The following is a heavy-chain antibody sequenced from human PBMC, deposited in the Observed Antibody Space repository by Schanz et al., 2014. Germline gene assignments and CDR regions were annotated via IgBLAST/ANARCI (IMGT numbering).Heavy chain of an antibody. Sequence: QLAESGGGLVQPGGSLRLSCAASGFTFRDYYMSWIRQAPGKGLEWVSYICSSGNTIYYADSVKGRFTISRDNSKNTLYLQMNSLRAEDTAVYYCAREEGWGIAAAGAKHYYYGMDVWGQGTTVTVSS. CDR2: ICSSGNTI. J-gene: IGHJ6*02. CDR3: AREEGWGIAAAGAKHYYYGMDV. V-gene: IGHV3-11*04. CDR1: GFTFRDYY. D-gene: IGHD6-13*01.